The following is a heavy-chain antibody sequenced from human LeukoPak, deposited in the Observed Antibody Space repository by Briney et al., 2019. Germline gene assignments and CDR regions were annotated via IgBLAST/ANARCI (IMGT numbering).Heavy chain of an antibody. J-gene: IGHJ4*02. CDR1: GYTFTSYY. Sequence: ASVKVSCKASGYTFTSYYMHWVRQAPGQGLEWMGIINPSVGSTSYAQKFQGRVTMTRDTSTSTVYMELSSLRSEDTAVYYCASSQEPHQVDYWGQGTLVTVSS. CDR2: INPSVGST. D-gene: IGHD1-26*01. CDR3: ASSQEPHQVDY. V-gene: IGHV1-46*01.